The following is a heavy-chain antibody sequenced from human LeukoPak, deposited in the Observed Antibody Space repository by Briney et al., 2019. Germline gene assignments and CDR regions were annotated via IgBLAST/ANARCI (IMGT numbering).Heavy chain of an antibody. Sequence: GGSLRLSCAASGFTFSSYAMHWVRQAPGKGLEWVAVISYDGSNKYYADSVKGRFTISRDNSKNTLYLQMNSLRAEDTAVYYCARTVVVTAILGYWGQGTPVTVSS. CDR1: GFTFSSYA. V-gene: IGHV3-30-3*01. J-gene: IGHJ4*02. CDR2: ISYDGSNK. CDR3: ARTVVVTAILGY. D-gene: IGHD2-21*02.